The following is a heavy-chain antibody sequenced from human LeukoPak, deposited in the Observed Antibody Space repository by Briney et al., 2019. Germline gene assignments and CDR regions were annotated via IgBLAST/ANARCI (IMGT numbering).Heavy chain of an antibody. V-gene: IGHV3-30*02. J-gene: IGHJ4*02. CDR3: AKSVTTMVRGYFDY. CDR2: IRYDGSNK. D-gene: IGHD3-10*01. CDR1: AFTFSSYG. Sequence: GGSLRLSCAASAFTFSSYGMHWVRQAPGKGLEWVAFIRYDGSNKYYADSVKGRFTISRDNSKNTLYLQMNSLRAEDTAVYYCAKSVTTMVRGYFDYWGQGTLVTVSS.